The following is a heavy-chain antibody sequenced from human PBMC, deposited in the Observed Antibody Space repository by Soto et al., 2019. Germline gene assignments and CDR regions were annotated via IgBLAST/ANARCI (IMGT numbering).Heavy chain of an antibody. J-gene: IGHJ6*02. V-gene: IGHV5-51*01. Sequence: GESLKISCKGSGYSFTIYWIGWVRQMPGKGLEWMGIIYPGDSDTRYSPSFQGQVTISADKSISTAYLQWSSLKASDTAVYYCAGRGVVVPYYYYGMDVWGQGATVTVSS. CDR1: GYSFTIYW. CDR3: AGRGVVVPYYYYGMDV. D-gene: IGHD2-21*01. CDR2: IYPGDSDT.